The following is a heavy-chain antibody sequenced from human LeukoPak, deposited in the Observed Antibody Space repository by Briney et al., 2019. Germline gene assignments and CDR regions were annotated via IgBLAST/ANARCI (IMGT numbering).Heavy chain of an antibody. Sequence: SETLSLTCTVFGGSISSYYWSWIRQPPGKGLEWIGYIYYSGSTNYNPSLKSRVTISVDTSKNQFSLKLSSVTAADTAVYYCASHDILTGYDYWGQGTLVTVSS. CDR1: GGSISSYY. CDR3: ASHDILTGYDY. J-gene: IGHJ4*02. CDR2: IYYSGST. D-gene: IGHD3-9*01. V-gene: IGHV4-59*01.